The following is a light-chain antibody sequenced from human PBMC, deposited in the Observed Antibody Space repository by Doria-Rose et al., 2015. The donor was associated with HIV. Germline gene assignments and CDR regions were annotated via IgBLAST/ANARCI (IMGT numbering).Light chain of an antibody. J-gene: IGKJ2*01. CDR2: WTS. Sequence: TQSPDSLAVSLGERATINCKSNQSLLYTSNNKNYLAWYQQKPGQPPKLLIYWTSTRESGIPDRFSGSGSGTNFSLTINSLQAEDVAVYYCQQYFNTPYTFGQGTKVEIK. CDR3: QQYFNTPYT. V-gene: IGKV4-1*01. CDR1: QSLLYTSNNKNY.